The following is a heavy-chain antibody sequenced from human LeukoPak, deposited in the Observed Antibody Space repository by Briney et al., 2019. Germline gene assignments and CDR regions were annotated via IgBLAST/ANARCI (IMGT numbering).Heavy chain of an antibody. CDR3: ARDHDFWSVTDY. Sequence: PGGSLRLSCAASGFTVSSNDMDWVRQAPGKGLEWVSLIYSGGSTYYADSVKGRFTISRDNTKNSLYLQMNSLRAEDTAVYYCARDHDFWSVTDYWGRGTLVTVSS. CDR2: IYSGGST. J-gene: IGHJ4*02. D-gene: IGHD3-3*01. CDR1: GFTVSSND. V-gene: IGHV3-66*01.